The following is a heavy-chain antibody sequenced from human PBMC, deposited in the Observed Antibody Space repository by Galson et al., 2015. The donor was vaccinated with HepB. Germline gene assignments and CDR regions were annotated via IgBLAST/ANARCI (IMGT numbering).Heavy chain of an antibody. CDR3: ARYSLRQQLVRGVDY. D-gene: IGHD6-13*01. J-gene: IGHJ4*02. Sequence: ETLSLTCTVSGGSISSSSYYWGWIRQPPGKGLEWIGSIYYSGSTYYNPSLKSRVTISVDTSKNQFSLKLSSVTAADTAVYYCARYSLRQQLVRGVDYWGQGTLVTVSS. CDR2: IYYSGST. V-gene: IGHV4-39*01. CDR1: GGSISSSSYY.